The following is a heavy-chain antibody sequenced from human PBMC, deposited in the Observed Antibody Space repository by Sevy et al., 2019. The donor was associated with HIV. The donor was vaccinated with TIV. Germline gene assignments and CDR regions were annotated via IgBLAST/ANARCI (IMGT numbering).Heavy chain of an antibody. CDR2: ISCGGNNK. V-gene: IGHV3-30*04. CDR3: ARDAAECAYGDAGFTNCFDA. Sequence: GGSLRLSCAASGFTFSNYPMNWVRQAPGKGLEWVSTISCGGNNKYYADSVKGRFTISRDNSKKTLYLQMNTVRAEDTALYYCARDAAECAYGDAGFTNCFDAWGQGTLVTVSS. J-gene: IGHJ5*02. D-gene: IGHD3-16*01. CDR1: GFTFSNYP.